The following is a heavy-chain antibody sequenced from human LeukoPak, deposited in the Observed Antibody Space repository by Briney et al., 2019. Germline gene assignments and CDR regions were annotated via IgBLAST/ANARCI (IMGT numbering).Heavy chain of an antibody. Sequence: SETLSLTCTVSGGSISSYYWSWIRQPPGKGLEWIGYIYYSGTTNFNPSLKRRVTISLDKSKNQYSLRLTSVTAADTAVYYCARDPSPVEGDSWGQGILVTVSS. CDR1: GGSISSYY. J-gene: IGHJ4*02. V-gene: IGHV4-59*12. D-gene: IGHD3-3*01. CDR3: ARDPSPVEGDS. CDR2: IYYSGTT.